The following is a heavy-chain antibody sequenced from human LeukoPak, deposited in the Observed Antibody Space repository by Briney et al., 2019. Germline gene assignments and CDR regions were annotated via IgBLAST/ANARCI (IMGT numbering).Heavy chain of an antibody. CDR2: IYYSGST. CDR3: AREVVPAAFFDY. Sequence: SETLSLTCTVSGGSISSDSHYWAWIRQPTGKGLEWIGSIYYSGSTYHNPSLKSRVTISVDTSKNQFSLKLSSVTAADTALYYCAREVVPAAFFDYWGQGTLVTVSS. V-gene: IGHV4-39*01. J-gene: IGHJ4*02. CDR1: GGSISSDSHY. D-gene: IGHD2-2*01.